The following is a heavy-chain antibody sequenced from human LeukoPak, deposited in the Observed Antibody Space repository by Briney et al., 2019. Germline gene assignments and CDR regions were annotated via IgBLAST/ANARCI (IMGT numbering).Heavy chain of an antibody. D-gene: IGHD2-15*01. V-gene: IGHV3-23*01. Sequence: GGSLRLSCAASGFTFSSYAMSWVRQAPGKGLEWVSAISGSGSITDYADSVKGRFTISRDNSKNTLHLQMNSLRAEDTAVYYCAKAARVVVTHIDYWGQETLVTVSS. CDR1: GFTFSSYA. CDR3: AKAARVVVTHIDY. J-gene: IGHJ4*02. CDR2: ISGSGSIT.